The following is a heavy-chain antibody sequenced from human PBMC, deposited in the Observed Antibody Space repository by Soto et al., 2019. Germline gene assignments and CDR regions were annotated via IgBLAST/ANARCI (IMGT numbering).Heavy chain of an antibody. J-gene: IGHJ4*02. CDR1: GGTFSSYA. V-gene: IGHV1-69*06. D-gene: IGHD6-13*01. CDR3: ARDGDSSSWYVDFDY. Sequence: SVKVSCKASGGTFSSYAISWVRQAPGQGLEWMGGIIPIFGTANYAQKFQGRVTITADKSTSTAYMELSSLRSEDTAVYYCARDGDSSSWYVDFDYWGRGTLVTVSS. CDR2: IIPIFGTA.